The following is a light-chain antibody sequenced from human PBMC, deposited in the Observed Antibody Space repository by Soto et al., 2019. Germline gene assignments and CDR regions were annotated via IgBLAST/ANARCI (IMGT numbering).Light chain of an antibody. Sequence: QSALTQPPSASGSPGQSVTISCTGTSSDVGGYNYVSWYQQHPGKAPKLMIYEVSKRPSGVPDRFSGSKSGNTASLTVSGLQAEDEADYYFSSYAGRHNYVXGTATTVTVL. V-gene: IGLV2-8*01. J-gene: IGLJ1*01. CDR1: SSDVGGYNY. CDR2: EVS. CDR3: SSYAGRHNYV.